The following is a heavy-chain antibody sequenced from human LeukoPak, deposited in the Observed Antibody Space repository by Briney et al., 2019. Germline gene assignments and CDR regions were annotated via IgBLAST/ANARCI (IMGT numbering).Heavy chain of an antibody. Sequence: GGSLRLSCAASGFTFSSYGMHWVRQAPGKGLEWVAFISYDGSKKYYGDSVKGRFTISRDSSKNILYLQMNALTTEDTAVYYCAKDRGSGTYYLIPDYWGQGTLVIVSS. CDR1: GFTFSSYG. CDR2: ISYDGSKK. CDR3: AKDRGSGTYYLIPDY. J-gene: IGHJ4*02. V-gene: IGHV3-30*02. D-gene: IGHD3-10*01.